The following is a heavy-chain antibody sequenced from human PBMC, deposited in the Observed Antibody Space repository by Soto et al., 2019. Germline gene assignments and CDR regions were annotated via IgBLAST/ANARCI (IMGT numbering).Heavy chain of an antibody. J-gene: IGHJ3*02. D-gene: IGHD6-13*01. Sequence: GGSLRLSCAASGITFINAWMNWVRQAPGKGLEYIGRIRSKTDGGTTEYAAPVEGRFTISRDDSKNTLYLQMGGLKTEDTAVYYCTTARPGTNVFDNWGQGXLVTVSS. CDR1: GITFINAW. V-gene: IGHV3-15*01. CDR3: TTARPGTNVFDN. CDR2: IRSKTDGGTT.